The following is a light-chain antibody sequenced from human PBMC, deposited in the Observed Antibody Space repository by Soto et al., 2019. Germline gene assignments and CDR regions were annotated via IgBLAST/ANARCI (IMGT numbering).Light chain of an antibody. J-gene: IGLJ2*01. CDR3: CSYAGTYSDVL. CDR1: SSDVGGFNY. Sequence: QSALTQPRSVSGSPGQSVTISCTGTSSDVGGFNYVSWYQQYPGKAPKLMICDVSKRPSGVPDRFSGSKSGNTASLTISGLQAEDEADYYCCSYAGTYSDVLFGGGTKVTVL. CDR2: DVS. V-gene: IGLV2-11*02.